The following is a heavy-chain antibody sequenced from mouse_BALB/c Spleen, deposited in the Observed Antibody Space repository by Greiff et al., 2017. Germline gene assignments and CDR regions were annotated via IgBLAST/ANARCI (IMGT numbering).Heavy chain of an antibody. CDR3: ARSQTARATGAWFAY. V-gene: IGHV1-4*01. CDR1: GYTFTSYT. Sequence: QVQLQQSGAELARPGASVKMSCKASGYTFTSYTMHWVKQRPGQGLEWIGYINPSSGYTNYNQKFKDKATLTADKSSSTAYMQLSSLTSEDSAVYYCARSQTARATGAWFAYWGQGTLVTVSA. J-gene: IGHJ3*01. D-gene: IGHD3-2*01. CDR2: INPSSGYT.